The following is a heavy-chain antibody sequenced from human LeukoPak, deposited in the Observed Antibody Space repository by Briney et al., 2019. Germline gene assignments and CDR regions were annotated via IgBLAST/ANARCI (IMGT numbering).Heavy chain of an antibody. D-gene: IGHD3-10*01. V-gene: IGHV3-30-3*01. CDR3: AREGYYGSGSPPSLYFDY. J-gene: IGHJ4*02. Sequence: PGGSLRLSCAASGFTFSNYVIHWVRQAPGKGLEWVAVTSSDLNVKLYADSVKGRFTISRDNSRSTLYLQMNSLRPEDTAIYYCAREGYYGSGSPPSLYFDYWGQETLVTVSS. CDR1: GFTFSNYV. CDR2: TSSDLNVK.